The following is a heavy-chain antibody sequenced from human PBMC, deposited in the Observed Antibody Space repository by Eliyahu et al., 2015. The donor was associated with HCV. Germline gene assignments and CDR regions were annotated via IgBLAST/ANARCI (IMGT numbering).Heavy chain of an antibody. Sequence: EVQLVESGGGLVQPGRSLRLSCTASGXXFGXYAMSWFRQAPGKGLEWVGFIRSKAYGGTTEYAASVKGRFTISRDDSKSIAYLQMNSLKTEDTAVYYCTREGLNSRPIPDYWGQGTLVTVSS. CDR2: IRSKAYGGTT. V-gene: IGHV3-49*03. CDR3: TREGLNSRPIPDY. J-gene: IGHJ4*02. CDR1: GXXFGXYA. D-gene: IGHD6-13*01.